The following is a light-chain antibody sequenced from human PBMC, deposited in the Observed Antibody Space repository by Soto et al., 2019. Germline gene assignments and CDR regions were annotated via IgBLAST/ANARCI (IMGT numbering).Light chain of an antibody. CDR1: QSVTSSY. CDR3: QQYGSSLLT. Sequence: EIVLTQSPGTLSLSPGERATLSCRASQSVTSSYLAWYQQKPGQAPRLLIYRASSRATGIPDRFSGSGSGTDFTLTISRLEPKDFAVYYCQQYGSSLLTFGGGTRVEI. J-gene: IGKJ4*01. V-gene: IGKV3-20*01. CDR2: RAS.